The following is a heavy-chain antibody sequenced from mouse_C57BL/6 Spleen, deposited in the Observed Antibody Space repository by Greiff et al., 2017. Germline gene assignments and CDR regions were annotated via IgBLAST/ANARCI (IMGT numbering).Heavy chain of an antibody. V-gene: IGHV1-55*01. CDR2: IYPGSGST. Sequence: QVQLQQPGAELVKPGASVKMSCKASGYTFTSYWITWVKQRPGQGLEWIGDIYPGSGSTNYNEKFKSKATLTVDTSSSRGYRQLRSLTSEDSAVYKCARAYGSSPYYYAIDYWGQGTSVTVSS. D-gene: IGHD1-1*01. J-gene: IGHJ4*01. CDR3: ARAYGSSPYYYAIDY. CDR1: GYTFTSYW.